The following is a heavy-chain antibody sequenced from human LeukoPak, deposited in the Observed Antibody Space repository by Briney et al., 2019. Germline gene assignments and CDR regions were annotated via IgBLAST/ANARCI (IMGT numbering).Heavy chain of an antibody. Sequence: GGSLRLSCAASGFTFSKNGMTWVRQAPGKGLEWVSFISGNAGTTYYADSVKGRFTISRDNSKNTLYLQMNSLRAEDTAVYYCAISTGYSYIFDYWGQGTLVTVSS. CDR1: GFTFSKNG. D-gene: IGHD5-18*01. V-gene: IGHV3-23*01. CDR2: ISGNAGTT. J-gene: IGHJ4*02. CDR3: AISTGYSYIFDY.